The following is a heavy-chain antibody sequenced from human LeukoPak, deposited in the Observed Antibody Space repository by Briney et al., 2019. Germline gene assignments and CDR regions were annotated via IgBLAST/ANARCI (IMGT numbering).Heavy chain of an antibody. J-gene: IGHJ4*02. CDR2: ISSSSSYI. V-gene: IGHV3-21*01. D-gene: IGHD3-9*01. CDR3: AREPFHILTGYQIFDY. CDR1: GFTFSSYS. Sequence: GGSLRLSCAASGFTFSSYSMNWVRQAPGKGLEWVSSISSSSSYIYYADSVKGRSTISRDNAKNSLYLQMNSLRAEDTAVYYCAREPFHILTGYQIFDYWGQGTLVTVSS.